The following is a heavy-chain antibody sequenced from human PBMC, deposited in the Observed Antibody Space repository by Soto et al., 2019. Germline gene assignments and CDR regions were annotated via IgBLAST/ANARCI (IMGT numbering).Heavy chain of an antibody. V-gene: IGHV4-4*02. CDR1: SGSISSSNW. CDR2: IYHSGST. D-gene: IGHD2-2*02. CDR3: AMYCSSTSCYTRGFDY. J-gene: IGHJ4*02. Sequence: PSETLSLTCAVSSGSISSSNWWSWVRQPPGKGLEWIGEIYHSGSTNYNPSLKSRVTISVDKSKNQFSLKLSSVTAADTAVYYCAMYCSSTSCYTRGFDYWGQGTLVTVSS.